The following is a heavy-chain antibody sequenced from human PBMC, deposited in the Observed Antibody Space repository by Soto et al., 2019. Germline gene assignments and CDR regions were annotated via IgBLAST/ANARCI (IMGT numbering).Heavy chain of an antibody. CDR1: GGSIRSNY. Sequence: QVQLQESGPGLVKPSETLSLTCNVSGGSIRSNYWSWIRQPAGKALEWIGRIYTSGTTNYNPSLTSRATMLVDTSKNQFSLILSSVTAADTAVYYCAIEGASGFGMDVWGQGTTVTVSS. CDR3: AIEGASGFGMDV. V-gene: IGHV4-4*07. CDR2: IYTSGTT. J-gene: IGHJ6*02. D-gene: IGHD1-26*01.